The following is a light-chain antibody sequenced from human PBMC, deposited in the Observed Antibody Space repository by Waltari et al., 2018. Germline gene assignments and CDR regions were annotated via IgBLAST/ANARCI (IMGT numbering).Light chain of an antibody. CDR2: EVT. V-gene: IGLV2-23*02. J-gene: IGLJ1*01. CDR3: CSYAGLGIYV. CDR1: SSAVGNYNI. Sequence: QSGLTQPASVSGSPGQSITISCTGTSSAVGNYNIVSWYQQYPGKAPKLMVCEVTKRTSGVSDRFSGSKSGNTASLTIYGLQSEDEADYYCCSYAGLGIYVFGTGTKVTVL.